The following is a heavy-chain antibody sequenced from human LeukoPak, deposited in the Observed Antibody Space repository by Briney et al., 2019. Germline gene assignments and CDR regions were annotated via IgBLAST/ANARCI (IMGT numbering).Heavy chain of an antibody. V-gene: IGHV3-23*01. J-gene: IGHJ4*02. CDR3: AKDTYDMQQLVPGPFDY. D-gene: IGHD6-13*01. Sequence: GGSLRLSCAASGFTFSSYAMSWVRQAPGKGLEWVSAISGSGGSTYYADSVKGRFTISRDNSKNTLYLQMNSLRAEDTAVYYCAKDTYDMQQLVPGPFDYWGQGTLVTVSS. CDR1: GFTFSSYA. CDR2: ISGSGGST.